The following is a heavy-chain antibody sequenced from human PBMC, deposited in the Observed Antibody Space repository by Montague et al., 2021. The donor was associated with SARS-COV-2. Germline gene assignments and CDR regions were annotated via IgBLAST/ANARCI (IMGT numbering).Heavy chain of an antibody. CDR2: IYYRGST. J-gene: IGHJ5*02. Sequence: SETLSLTCTVSGGSISSDYWSWIRQSPGKGLEWIGYIYYRGSTNYNPSLKSRVTFSVDTSKNQFSLKLISVTAADTAVYFCASDDRCNWFDPWGRGVLVTVSS. V-gene: IGHV4-59*01. CDR1: GGSISSDY. CDR3: ASDDRCNWFDP.